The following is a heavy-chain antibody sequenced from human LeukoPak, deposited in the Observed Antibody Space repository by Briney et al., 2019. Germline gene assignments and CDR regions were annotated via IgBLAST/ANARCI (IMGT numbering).Heavy chain of an antibody. J-gene: IGHJ3*02. CDR1: GGSISSSSYY. CDR3: ARDEVGATEAFDI. CDR2: IYYSGST. V-gene: IGHV4-39*06. Sequence: SKTLSLTCTVSGGSISSSSYYWGWIRQPPGKGLEWIGSIYYSGSTYYNPSLKSRVTISVHTSKNEFALKLSSVTAADTAVYYCARDEVGATEAFDIWGQGTMVTVSS. D-gene: IGHD1-26*01.